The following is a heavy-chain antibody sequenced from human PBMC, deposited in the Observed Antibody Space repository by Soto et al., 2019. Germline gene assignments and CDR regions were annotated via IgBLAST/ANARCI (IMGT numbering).Heavy chain of an antibody. D-gene: IGHD3-10*01. CDR2: ISGSGGST. CDR1: GFTFSSYA. Sequence: GGSLRLSCAASGFTFSSYAMSWVRQAPGKGLEWVSAISGSGGSTYYADSVKGRFTISRDNSKNTLYLQMNSLRAEDTAVYYCAKDLGYYYGSGSNYGMDVWGQGTTVTVSS. J-gene: IGHJ6*02. V-gene: IGHV3-23*01. CDR3: AKDLGYYYGSGSNYGMDV.